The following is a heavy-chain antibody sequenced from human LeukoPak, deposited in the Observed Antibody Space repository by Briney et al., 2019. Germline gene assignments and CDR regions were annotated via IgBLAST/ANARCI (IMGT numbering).Heavy chain of an antibody. CDR2: ISYDGSNK. V-gene: IGHV3-30-3*01. D-gene: IGHD1-14*01. CDR1: GFTFSSYA. Sequence: PGGSLRLSCAASGFTFSSYAMHWVRQAPGKGLEWVAVISYDGSNKYYADSVKGRFTISRDNSKNTLYLQMNSLRAEDTAVYYCARTTGYWGQXXXXXVSX. CDR3: ARTTGY. J-gene: IGHJ4*02.